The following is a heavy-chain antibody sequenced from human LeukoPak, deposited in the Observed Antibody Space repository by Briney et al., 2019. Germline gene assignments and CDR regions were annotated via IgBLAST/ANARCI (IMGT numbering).Heavy chain of an antibody. CDR2: INHSGST. V-gene: IGHV4-34*01. Sequence: SETLSLTCAVYGGSFSGYYWSWIRQPPGEGLEWIGEINHSGSTNYNPSLKSRVTISVDTSKNQFSLKLSSVTAADTAVYYCARGSSPIHSSSQRMLDPWGQGTLVTVSS. CDR3: ARGSSPIHSSSQRMLDP. D-gene: IGHD6-6*01. CDR1: GGSFSGYY. J-gene: IGHJ5*02.